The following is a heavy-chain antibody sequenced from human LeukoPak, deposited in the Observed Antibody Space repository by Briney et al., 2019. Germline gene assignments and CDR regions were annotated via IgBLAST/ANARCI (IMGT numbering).Heavy chain of an antibody. Sequence: ASVRVSCKASGYTFISYDIHWVRQAPGQGLEWMGWMDTNSDNTVSAQKFQGRVTMTKTASISTAYMELRCLRSEDTAVYYCMSTSNWGSVIFDYWGQGTLVTVSS. CDR2: MDTNSDNT. CDR3: MSTSNWGSVIFDY. CDR1: GYTFISYD. V-gene: IGHV1-8*01. D-gene: IGHD7-27*01. J-gene: IGHJ4*02.